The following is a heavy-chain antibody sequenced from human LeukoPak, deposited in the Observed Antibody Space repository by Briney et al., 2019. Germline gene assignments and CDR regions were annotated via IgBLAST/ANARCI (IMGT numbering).Heavy chain of an antibody. CDR1: GFTFSDHW. V-gene: IGHV3-74*01. D-gene: IGHD1/OR15-1a*01. CDR2: IRTDGTIT. J-gene: IGHJ6*03. CDR3: AREGTGSYMDV. Sequence: GGSLRLSCAASGFTFSDHWMSWVRQAPGKGLVWVSRIRTDGTITTYADSVKGRFSISRDNAKNTLYLQVNSLRVEDTAVYYCAREGTGSYMDVWGKGTTVTVSS.